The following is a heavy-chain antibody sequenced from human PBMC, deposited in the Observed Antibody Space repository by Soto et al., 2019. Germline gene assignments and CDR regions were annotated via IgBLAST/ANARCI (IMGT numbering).Heavy chain of an antibody. CDR1: GYTFTSYY. Sequence: QVQLVPSGAEVKKPGASVKVSCKASGYTFTSYYMHWVRQAPGQGLEWMGIINPRGGSTSYAQKFQGGVTMPRGTSTSTVYMELSSLRSEDTAVYYCASDLKAVAGSDYWGQGTLVTVSS. D-gene: IGHD6-19*01. V-gene: IGHV1-46*03. CDR3: ASDLKAVAGSDY. CDR2: INPRGGST. J-gene: IGHJ4*02.